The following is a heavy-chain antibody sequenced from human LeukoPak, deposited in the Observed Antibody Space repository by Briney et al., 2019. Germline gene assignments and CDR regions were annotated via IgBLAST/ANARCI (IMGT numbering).Heavy chain of an antibody. J-gene: IGHJ4*02. D-gene: IGHD6-13*01. Sequence: GGSLRLSCAASGFTFDDYGMSWVRQAPGKGLEWVSGINWNGGCTGYADSVKGRFTISRDNAKNSLYLQMNSLRAEDTALYYCARDVVAAAGTPPYYFDYWGQGTLVTVSS. CDR2: INWNGGCT. CDR3: ARDVVAAAGTPPYYFDY. V-gene: IGHV3-20*04. CDR1: GFTFDDYG.